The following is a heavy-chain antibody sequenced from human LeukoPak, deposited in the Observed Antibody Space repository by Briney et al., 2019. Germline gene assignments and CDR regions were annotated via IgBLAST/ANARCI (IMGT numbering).Heavy chain of an antibody. CDR2: ISGASSDNYI. J-gene: IGHJ5*02. Sequence: GGSLRLSCVASGFSFGVYSMNWVHQAPGKGLEWVSTISGASSDNYIDYADSVKGRFTISRDNAKKSVFLEMNGLRDDDTAVYYCTREGGVGPWGQGTLVSVSS. D-gene: IGHD3-16*01. CDR3: TREGGVGP. V-gene: IGHV3-21*01. CDR1: GFSFGVYS.